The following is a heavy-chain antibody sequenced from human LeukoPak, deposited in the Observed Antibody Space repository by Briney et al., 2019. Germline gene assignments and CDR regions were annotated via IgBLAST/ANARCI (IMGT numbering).Heavy chain of an antibody. CDR2: IKPDTGAT. Sequence: ASVKVSCKASGYTFTGHYFHWLRQAPGQGLEWMGWIKPDTGATNFAQKFHGRLTMATDTSISTGYMELRSLTSDDTAMYYCARDHDFGPDYWGQGTLVTVS. J-gene: IGHJ4*02. CDR3: ARDHDFGPDY. CDR1: GYTFTGHY. D-gene: IGHD4/OR15-4a*01. V-gene: IGHV1-2*02.